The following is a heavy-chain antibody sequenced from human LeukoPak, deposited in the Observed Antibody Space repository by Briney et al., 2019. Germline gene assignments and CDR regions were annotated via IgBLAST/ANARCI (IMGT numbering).Heavy chain of an antibody. J-gene: IGHJ4*02. CDR1: GFTFSIHA. V-gene: IGHV3-23*01. Sequence: RGSLRLSCAASGFTFSIHAMSWVRQAPGRGLEWVSAISGSGGGTFYADSWKGRLTISRDNFKNTLYLQMNSLRDEDTAVYFCAKRGVVIRVILVGFHKEAYYFDSWGQGALVTVSS. D-gene: IGHD3-22*01. CDR3: AKRGVVIRVILVGFHKEAYYFDS. CDR2: ISGSGGGT.